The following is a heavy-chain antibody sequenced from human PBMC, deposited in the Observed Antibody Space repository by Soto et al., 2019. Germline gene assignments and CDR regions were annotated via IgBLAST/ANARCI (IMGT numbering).Heavy chain of an antibody. D-gene: IGHD6-13*01. V-gene: IGHV3-48*03. CDR2: ISESGTTI. CDR1: EFTFSRFE. Sequence: PGGSLRLSCVASEFTFSRFEMHWVRQAPGKGVERVSHISESGTTIYYTDSVKGRFSICRDNAKKFLYLQMNSLRVEDTGVYYCVRFGGSAAGPGDYWGQVTLVTVSS. J-gene: IGHJ4*02. CDR3: VRFGGSAAGPGDY.